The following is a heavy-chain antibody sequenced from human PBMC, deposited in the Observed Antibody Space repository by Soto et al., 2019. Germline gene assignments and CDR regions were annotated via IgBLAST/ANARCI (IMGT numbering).Heavy chain of an antibody. CDR1: GGSISTYY. CDR3: ARYSSNWFQTEGMDV. Sequence: SETLSLTCTVSGGSISTYYWSWIRQPAGKGLEWIGRIDTSGNTNYNPSLKSRVTMSVDTSKKQFSLKLTSVTAADTAVYYCARYSSNWFQTEGMDVWGQGTTVTVSS. J-gene: IGHJ6*02. V-gene: IGHV4-4*07. D-gene: IGHD6-13*01. CDR2: IDTSGNT.